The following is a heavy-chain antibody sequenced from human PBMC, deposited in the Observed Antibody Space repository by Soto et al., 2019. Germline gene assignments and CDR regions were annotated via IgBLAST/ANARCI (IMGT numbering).Heavy chain of an antibody. CDR3: ARSPSAAAGSTLGWFDP. Sequence: QVQLVQSGAEVKRPGSSVKVSCKASGGTFSNYAISWVRRAPGQGLEWMGGIIPIFGTANYAQKFQARVTITADESTSTAYMELNSPRSEDTAMYYCARSPSAAAGSTLGWFDPWGQGTLVTVSS. D-gene: IGHD6-13*01. CDR1: GGTFSNYA. CDR2: IIPIFGTA. V-gene: IGHV1-69*01. J-gene: IGHJ5*02.